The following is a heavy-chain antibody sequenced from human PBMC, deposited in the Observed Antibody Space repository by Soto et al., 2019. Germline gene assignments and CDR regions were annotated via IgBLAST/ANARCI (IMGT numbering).Heavy chain of an antibody. Sequence: EVQLVESGGGLVQPGGSLRLSCAASGFTFSLYSMSWVRQAPGKGVEWVSYISGSSTGIHYAESVKGSLNITRDDATNSMQLQMNSLTDADTAVYYCATAVTWGLDVWGHGTRVSISS. CDR1: GFTFSLYS. V-gene: IGHV3-48*02. J-gene: IGHJ6*02. CDR3: ATAVTWGLDV. D-gene: IGHD3-16*01. CDR2: ISGSSTGI.